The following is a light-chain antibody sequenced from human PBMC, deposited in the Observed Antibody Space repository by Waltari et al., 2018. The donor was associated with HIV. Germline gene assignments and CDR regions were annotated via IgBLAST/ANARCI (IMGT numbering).Light chain of an antibody. J-gene: IGLJ1*01. Sequence: QSALTQPASVSGSPGQSITIPCTGTSTDVGSYNLVSWYQQHPGKAPKLIIYEASKRPSGVSNRFSGSKSGNTASLTISGLQAEDEADYYCSSYTSSSTQVFGTGTKVTVL. CDR2: EAS. CDR1: STDVGSYNL. V-gene: IGLV2-14*02. CDR3: SSYTSSSTQV.